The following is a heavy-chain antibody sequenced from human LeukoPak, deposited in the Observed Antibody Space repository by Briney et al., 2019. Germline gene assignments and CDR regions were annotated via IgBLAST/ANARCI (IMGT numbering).Heavy chain of an antibody. J-gene: IGHJ6*02. CDR3: ARAVAFYYDSSGYYTSPYYYGMDV. CDR2: IYPSGNT. Sequence: SETLSLTCTVSGGSISSYFWSWIRQPAGKGLEWIGRIYPSGNTNYSPSLKSRVTMSVDTSKNQFSLKLSSVTAADTAVYYCARAVAFYYDSSGYYTSPYYYGMDVWGQGTTVAVSS. D-gene: IGHD3-22*01. CDR1: GGSISSYF. V-gene: IGHV4-4*07.